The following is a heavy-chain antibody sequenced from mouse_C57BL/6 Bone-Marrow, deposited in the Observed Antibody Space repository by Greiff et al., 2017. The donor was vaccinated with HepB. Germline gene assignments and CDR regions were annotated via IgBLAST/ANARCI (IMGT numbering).Heavy chain of an antibody. CDR3: ARLEVNSYFDY. CDR1: GYTFTSYW. J-gene: IGHJ2*01. D-gene: IGHD1-3*01. CDR2: IDPSDSYT. V-gene: IGHV1-50*01. Sequence: QVQLQQPGAELVKPGASVKLSCKASGYTFTSYWMQWVKQRPGQGLEWIGEIDPSDSYTNYNQKFKGKATLTVDTSSSTAYMQLSSLTSEDSAVYYCARLEVNSYFDYWGQGTTLTVSS.